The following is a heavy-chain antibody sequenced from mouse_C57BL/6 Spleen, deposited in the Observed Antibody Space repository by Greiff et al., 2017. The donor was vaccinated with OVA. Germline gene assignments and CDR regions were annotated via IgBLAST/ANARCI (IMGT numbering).Heavy chain of an antibody. CDR2: IYPGDGDT. CDR1: GYAFSSSW. J-gene: IGHJ2*01. Sequence: QVQLQQSGPELVKPGASVKISCKASGYAFSSSWMNWVKQRPGKGLEWIGRIYPGDGDTNYNGKFKGKATLTADKSSSTAYMQLSSLTSEDSAVYFCARENSGSSYFDYWGQGTTLTVSS. CDR3: ARENSGSSYFDY. D-gene: IGHD1-1*01. V-gene: IGHV1-82*01.